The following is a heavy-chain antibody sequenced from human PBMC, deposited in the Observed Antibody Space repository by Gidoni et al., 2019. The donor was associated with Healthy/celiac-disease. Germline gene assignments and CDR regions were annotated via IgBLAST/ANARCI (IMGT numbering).Heavy chain of an antibody. V-gene: IGHV3-48*03. CDR2: ISSSDRTR. Sequence: EVQLVASGGGVVPPGGSLRLSCAASGVTFSSYEMNWVRPAPGKGLEWVAYISSSDRTRYYADSVSGRFTISRDNAKNSLYLQMTSLRAEDTAVYYCARGLRYFDWLTAGYWGQGTLVTVSS. CDR1: GVTFSSYE. CDR3: ARGLRYFDWLTAGY. D-gene: IGHD3-9*01. J-gene: IGHJ4*02.